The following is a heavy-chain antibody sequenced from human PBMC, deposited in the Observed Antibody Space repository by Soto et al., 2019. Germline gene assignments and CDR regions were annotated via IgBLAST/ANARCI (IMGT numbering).Heavy chain of an antibody. CDR1: GVTVSSSY. CDR2: IYTDGRT. J-gene: IGHJ6*01. V-gene: IGHV3-53*02. D-gene: IGHD1-26*01. CDR3: ARDPPTTWDYGLDV. Sequence: EVQLVETGGGLIQPGGSLRLSCAASGVTVSSSYMTWVRQAPGKGLEWLSFIYTDGRTYYADSVKGRFTISRDDSKNTVYLQMTSLRAEDTAVYYCARDPPTTWDYGLDVW.